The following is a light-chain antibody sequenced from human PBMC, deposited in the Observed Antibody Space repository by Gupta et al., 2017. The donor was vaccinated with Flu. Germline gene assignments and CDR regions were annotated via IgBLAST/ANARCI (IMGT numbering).Light chain of an antibody. CDR1: QTISTH. Sequence: DIQMTQSPSSLSASEGDRVSITCRASQTISTHLNWYQHRPGKAPKLLISAASSLQSGVPKRFTGSGSGTDFTLTISRRQPEDFATYYCQESYSSPWTFGQGTKVE. CDR3: QESYSSPWT. V-gene: IGKV1-39*01. CDR2: AAS. J-gene: IGKJ1*01.